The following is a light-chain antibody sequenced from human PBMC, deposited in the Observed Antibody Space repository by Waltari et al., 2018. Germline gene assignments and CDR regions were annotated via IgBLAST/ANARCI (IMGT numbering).Light chain of an antibody. J-gene: IGKJ4*01. CDR2: DAS. CDR3: QQFNDFLG. V-gene: IGKV1D-13*01. Sequence: AVQLTQSPSSLSASVGDSVTVTCRASQGIRSALAWYQQKPVKPPKLLIYDASTLQSGVPPRFSGSGSGTDFTLTISSLQPEDFATYYCQQFNDFLGFGGGTKVEIK. CDR1: QGIRSA.